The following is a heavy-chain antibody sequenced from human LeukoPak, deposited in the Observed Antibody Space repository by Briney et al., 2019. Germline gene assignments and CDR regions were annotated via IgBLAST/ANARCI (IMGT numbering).Heavy chain of an antibody. CDR3: TAYRYSGNDARFDY. V-gene: IGHV3-15*01. Sequence: PEGSLRLSCAASGFTFSNAWMSWVRQAPGKGLEWVGRIKSKTDGGTTDYAAPVKGRFTISRDDSKNTLYLQMNSLKSEDAAVYYCTAYRYSGNDARFDYWGQGILVTVSS. CDR2: IKSKTDGGTT. D-gene: IGHD5-12*01. J-gene: IGHJ4*02. CDR1: GFTFSNAW.